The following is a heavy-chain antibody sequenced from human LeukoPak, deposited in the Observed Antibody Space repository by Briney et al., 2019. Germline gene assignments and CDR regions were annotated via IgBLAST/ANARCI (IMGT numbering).Heavy chain of an antibody. Sequence: ASVKVSCKASGYTFTSYDINWVRQAPGQGLEWMGWMNPNSGNTGYAQKFQGRVTMTRNTAISTDYMELSSLRSEDTAVYYCAKATRYSGYDAITTLDYWGQGTLVTVSS. CDR1: GYTFTSYD. D-gene: IGHD5-12*01. CDR3: AKATRYSGYDAITTLDY. V-gene: IGHV1-8*01. J-gene: IGHJ4*02. CDR2: MNPNSGNT.